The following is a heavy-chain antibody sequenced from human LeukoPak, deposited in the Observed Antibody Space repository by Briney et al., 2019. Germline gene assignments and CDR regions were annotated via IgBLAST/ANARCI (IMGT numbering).Heavy chain of an antibody. Sequence: GGSLRLSCAASGFTFSSYGMSWVRQAPGKGLEWVSAISGSGGSTYYADSVKGRFTISRDNSKNTVYLQINSLTAEDTAVYFCGRDSRWAQPDYWGQGTLVTVSS. J-gene: IGHJ4*02. D-gene: IGHD5-24*01. V-gene: IGHV3-23*01. CDR1: GFTFSSYG. CDR2: ISGSGGST. CDR3: GRDSRWAQPDY.